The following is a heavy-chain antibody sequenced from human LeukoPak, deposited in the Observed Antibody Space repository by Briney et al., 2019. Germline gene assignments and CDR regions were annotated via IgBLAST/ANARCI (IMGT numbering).Heavy chain of an antibody. CDR3: AKGSDYGLSNFDY. CDR2: INWNGGRT. J-gene: IGHJ4*02. Sequence: GGSLRLSCAASGFTFDDYGMSWVRQTLGKGLEWVSGINWNGGRTSYADSVKGRFTISRDNAKNSLYLQLNSLSAEDTALYFCAKGSDYGLSNFDYWGQGTLVTVSS. V-gene: IGHV3-20*04. D-gene: IGHD4-17*01. CDR1: GFTFDDYG.